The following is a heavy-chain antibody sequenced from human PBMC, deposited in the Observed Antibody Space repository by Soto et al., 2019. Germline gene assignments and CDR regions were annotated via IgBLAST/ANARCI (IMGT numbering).Heavy chain of an antibody. CDR2: ISYDGSNK. J-gene: IGHJ4*02. CDR3: AKSYGDYYFDY. CDR1: GFTFSSYG. D-gene: IGHD4-17*01. Sequence: GGSLRLSCAASGFTFSSYGMHWVRQAPGKGLEWVAAISYDGSNKYYADSVKGRFTISRDNSKNTLYLQMNSLRAEDTAVYYCAKSYGDYYFDYWGQGTLVTVSS. V-gene: IGHV3-30*18.